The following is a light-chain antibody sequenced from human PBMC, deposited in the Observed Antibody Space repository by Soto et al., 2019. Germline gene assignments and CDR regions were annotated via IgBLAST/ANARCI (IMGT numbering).Light chain of an antibody. Sequence: DIGLTHSPDSLAVSLGEMASINCKSSQSVLYPSNNKKYLDWYQQKRGKPPKXLIYRASTRESGVPERCSGSGSCTDFTLTISSLRAEDLEVYYCQQYYSNPHTFGGGTKVDI. J-gene: IGKJ4*01. CDR1: QSVLYPSNNKKY. CDR2: RAS. CDR3: QQYYSNPHT. V-gene: IGKV4-1*01.